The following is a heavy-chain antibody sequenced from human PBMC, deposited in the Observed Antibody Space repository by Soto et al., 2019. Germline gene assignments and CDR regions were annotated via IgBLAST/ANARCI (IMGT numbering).Heavy chain of an antibody. V-gene: IGHV4-59*01. J-gene: IGHJ4*02. CDR1: GVSISTYY. CDR2: IYYSGST. D-gene: IGHD2-15*01. CDR3: ARDQGGGPDY. Sequence: SETLSLTCTVSGVSISTYYWSWIRQPPGKGLEWIGYIYYSGSTNYNPSLKSRVTISVDTSKSQFSLKLTSVTAADTAVYYCARDQGGGPDYWGQGSLVTVSS.